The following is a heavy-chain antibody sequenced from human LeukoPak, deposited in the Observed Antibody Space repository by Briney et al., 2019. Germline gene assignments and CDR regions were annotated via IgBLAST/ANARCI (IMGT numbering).Heavy chain of an antibody. D-gene: IGHD3-22*01. CDR2: VIAIFGRV. CDR3: ARGELGDSSGFSFFDY. Sequence: SVKVSCKASRGTFSSYGISWVRQAPGRGLEWMGGVIAIFGRVKYGQKFQGRATITTDESTSTAYMELSSLTSEDTGVYYCARGELGDSSGFSFFDYWGQGTLVTVSS. CDR1: RGTFSSYG. J-gene: IGHJ4*02. V-gene: IGHV1-69*05.